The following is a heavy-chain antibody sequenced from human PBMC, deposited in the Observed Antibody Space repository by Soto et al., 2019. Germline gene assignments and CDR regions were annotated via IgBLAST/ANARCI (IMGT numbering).Heavy chain of an antibody. V-gene: IGHV3-9*01. CDR2: ISWNSGSI. CDR1: GFTFDDYA. CDR3: AKGDSYGSGRYPDY. Sequence: EVQLVESGGGLVQPGRSLRLSCAASGFTFDDYAMHWVRQAPGKGLEWVSGISWNSGSIGYADSVKGRFTISRDNAKNSLYLQMNSLRAEDTALYYCAKGDSYGSGRYPDYWGQGTLVTVSS. J-gene: IGHJ4*02. D-gene: IGHD3-10*01.